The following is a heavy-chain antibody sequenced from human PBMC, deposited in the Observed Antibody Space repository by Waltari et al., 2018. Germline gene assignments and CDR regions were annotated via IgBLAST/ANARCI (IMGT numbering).Heavy chain of an antibody. D-gene: IGHD3-22*01. Sequence: QLQLQESGPGLVKPSETLSLTCTVSGGSISSSSYYWGWIRQPPGKGLEWIGSNYYSGSTYYNPALKSRVTISVDTSKNQFSLKLSSVTAADTAVYYCARQDYYDSSDPITFFDYWGQGTLVTVSS. V-gene: IGHV4-39*07. CDR3: ARQDYYDSSDPITFFDY. CDR2: NYYSGST. CDR1: GGSISSSSYY. J-gene: IGHJ4*02.